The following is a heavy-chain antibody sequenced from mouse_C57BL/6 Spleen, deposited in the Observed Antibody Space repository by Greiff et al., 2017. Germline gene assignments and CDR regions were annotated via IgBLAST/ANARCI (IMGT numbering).Heavy chain of an antibody. D-gene: IGHD2-2*01. J-gene: IGHJ3*01. CDR2: SRNKANDYTT. Sequence: EVQLQQSGGGLVQSGRSLRLSCATSGFTFSDFYMEWVRQAPGKGLEWIAASRNKANDYTTEYSASVKGRFIVSRDTSQSILYLQMNALRAEDTAIYYCARDGGYGFAYWGQGTLVTVSA. CDR1: GFTFSDFY. CDR3: ARDGGYGFAY. V-gene: IGHV7-1*01.